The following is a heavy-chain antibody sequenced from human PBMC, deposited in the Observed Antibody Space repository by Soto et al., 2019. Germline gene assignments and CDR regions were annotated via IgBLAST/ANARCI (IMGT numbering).Heavy chain of an antibody. CDR2: ISASGGTI. J-gene: IGHJ4*02. CDR1: GFTCTNYA. D-gene: IGHD1-1*01. Sequence: GGSLTLSRAASGFTCTNYAMNWVRQSPGKGLEWVSVISASGGTIYFADSVKGRFTISRDNSKNTLYLQMNSLRAEDTAVYYCVTKIAGNGPFDYWGLGTLVTVSS. V-gene: IGHV3-23*01. CDR3: VTKIAGNGPFDY.